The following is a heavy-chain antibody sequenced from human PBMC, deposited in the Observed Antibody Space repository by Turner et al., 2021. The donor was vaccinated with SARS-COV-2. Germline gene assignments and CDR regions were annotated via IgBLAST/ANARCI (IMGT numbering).Heavy chain of an antibody. CDR3: ATGYAYCGGGCSIDF. D-gene: IGHD2-21*02. J-gene: IGHJ4*02. V-gene: IGHV1-24*01. CDR2: VDPEDAKT. Sequence: QVQVVQSGAEVKKPGASVKVLCKVSGSTLTELSMHWVRQAPGKGLEWMGGVDPEDAKTIYAQKFQGRVTMTEDTSTDTAYMELSSLRSEDTAVYYCATGYAYCGGGCSIDFWGQGTLVTVSS. CDR1: GSTLTELS.